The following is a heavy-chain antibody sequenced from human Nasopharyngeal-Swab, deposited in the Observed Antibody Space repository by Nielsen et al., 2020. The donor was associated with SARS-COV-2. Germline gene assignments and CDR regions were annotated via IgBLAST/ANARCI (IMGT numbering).Heavy chain of an antibody. D-gene: IGHD2-21*01. CDR2: ISWNSGSI. Sequence: SLKISCAASGFTFDDYAMHWVRQAPGEGLEWVSGISWNSGSIGYADSVKGRLTISRDNAKNSLYLQMNSLRAEDTALYYCAKDITSGDTMATHYYYGMDVWGQGTTVTVSS. V-gene: IGHV3-9*01. J-gene: IGHJ6*02. CDR1: GFTFDDYA. CDR3: AKDITSGDTMATHYYYGMDV.